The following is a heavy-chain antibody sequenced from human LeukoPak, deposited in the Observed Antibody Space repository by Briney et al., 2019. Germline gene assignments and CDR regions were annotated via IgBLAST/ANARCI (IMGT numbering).Heavy chain of an antibody. J-gene: IGHJ6*02. V-gene: IGHV1-18*01. Sequence: ASVKVSFKASGYTFTSYGISWVRQAPGQGLEWMGWISAYNGNTNYAQKLQGRVTMTSETSTSTAYMELRSLRSDDTAVYYCATYSSSWYSPYYYGMDVWGQGTTVTVSS. CDR2: ISAYNGNT. CDR3: ATYSSSWYSPYYYGMDV. CDR1: GYTFTSYG. D-gene: IGHD6-13*01.